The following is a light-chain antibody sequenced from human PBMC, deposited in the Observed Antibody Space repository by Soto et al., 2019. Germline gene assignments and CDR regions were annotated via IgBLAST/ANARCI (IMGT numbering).Light chain of an antibody. V-gene: IGKV1-39*01. CDR3: QQSYSKPYT. J-gene: IGKJ2*01. CDR1: QSISSY. CDR2: AAS. Sequence: DIQMTQSPFSLSASVGDRVTITCRASQSISSYLNWYQQKPGKAPKLLIYAASSLQSGVPSRFSGSGSGTDFTLTISSLQPEDFATYYCQQSYSKPYTFGTGTTVDXK.